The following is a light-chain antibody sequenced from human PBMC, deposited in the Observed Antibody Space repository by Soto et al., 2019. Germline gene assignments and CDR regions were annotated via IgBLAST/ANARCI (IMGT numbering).Light chain of an antibody. CDR2: QDT. V-gene: IGLV3-1*01. CDR3: QALDQSTVV. CDR1: KLGTKY. Sequence: SYELTQPPSVSVSPGQTASITCSGDKLGTKYACWYQQKPGQSPVLVIYQDTKRPSGIPERFAGSNSGDTATLTISGAQTMGEADYFCQALDQSTVVFGRGTQVTV. J-gene: IGLJ2*01.